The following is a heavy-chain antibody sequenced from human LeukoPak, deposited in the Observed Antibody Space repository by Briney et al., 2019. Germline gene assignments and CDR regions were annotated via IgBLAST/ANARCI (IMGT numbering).Heavy chain of an antibody. CDR2: IIPIFGTA. CDR1: GYTFTSYG. Sequence: GASVKVSCKASGYTFTSYGISWVRQAPGQGLEWMGGIIPIFGTANYAQKFQGRVTITADEFTSTAYMELSSLRSEDTAVYYCARVLFGSTSTSGMDVWGQGTTVTVSS. CDR3: ARVLFGSTSTSGMDV. D-gene: IGHD2-2*01. V-gene: IGHV1-69*13. J-gene: IGHJ6*02.